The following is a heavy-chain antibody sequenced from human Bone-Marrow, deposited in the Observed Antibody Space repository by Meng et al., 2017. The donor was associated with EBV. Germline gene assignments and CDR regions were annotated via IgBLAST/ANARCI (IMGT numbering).Heavy chain of an antibody. V-gene: IGHV3-30*18. J-gene: IGHJ4*02. Sequence: QVQLVGSGGDLVKPGGSLRLSCAASGFTFSSYGMHWVRQAPGKGLEWVAVISYDGSNKYYADSVKGRFTISRDNSKNTLYLQMNSLRAEDTAVYYCAKDLDLYFDYWGQGTLVTVSS. CDR1: GFTFSSYG. CDR2: ISYDGSNK. CDR3: AKDLDLYFDY.